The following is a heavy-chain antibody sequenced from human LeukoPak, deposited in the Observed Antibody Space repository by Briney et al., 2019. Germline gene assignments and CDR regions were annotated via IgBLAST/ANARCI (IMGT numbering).Heavy chain of an antibody. CDR2: ISGSGGST. V-gene: IGHV3-23*01. Sequence: PGGSLRLSCAASGFTFSSYAMSWVRQAPGKGLEWVSAISGSGGSTYYADSVKGRFTISRDNSKNTLHLQMNSLRAEDTAVYYCAKRARSYDFWSGYHFDYWGQGTLVTVSS. D-gene: IGHD3-3*01. CDR3: AKRARSYDFWSGYHFDY. CDR1: GFTFSSYA. J-gene: IGHJ4*02.